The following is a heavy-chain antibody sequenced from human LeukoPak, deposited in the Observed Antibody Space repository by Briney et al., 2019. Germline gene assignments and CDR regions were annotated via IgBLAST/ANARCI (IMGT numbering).Heavy chain of an antibody. J-gene: IGHJ6*03. CDR1: GGSISSGSYY. V-gene: IGHV4-61*02. CDR3: ASKVIAVAAALGFDYYYYMDV. CDR2: IYTSGST. Sequence: PSETLSLTCTVSGGSISSGSYYWSWIRQPAGKGLEWIGRIYTSGSTNYNPSLKSRVTISVDTSKNQFSLKLSSVTAADTAVYYCASKVIAVAAALGFDYYYYMDVWGKGTTVTVSS. D-gene: IGHD6-19*01.